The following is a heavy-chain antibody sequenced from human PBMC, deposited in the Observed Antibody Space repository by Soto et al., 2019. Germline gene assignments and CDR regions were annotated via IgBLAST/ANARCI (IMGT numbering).Heavy chain of an antibody. V-gene: IGHV1-69*01. D-gene: IGHD3-10*01. Sequence: QVLLVQSGPEVKKPGSSVKVSCKASGGTFNNYAINWVRQAPGKGLEWMGGIIPTFGTGNHAQKFQGRVTITADESPTTAYMELNSLRSEDTAIYYCASFDGTLVRGGLSSPYEMDVWGQGTTVIVSS. J-gene: IGHJ6*02. CDR3: ASFDGTLVRGGLSSPYEMDV. CDR2: IIPTFGTG. CDR1: GGTFNNYA.